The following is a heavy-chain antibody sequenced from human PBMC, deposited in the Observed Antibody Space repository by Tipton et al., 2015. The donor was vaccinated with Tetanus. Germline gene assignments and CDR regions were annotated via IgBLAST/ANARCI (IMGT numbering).Heavy chain of an antibody. D-gene: IGHD1-14*01. CDR1: GASVRAGDYS. Sequence: TLSLTCTVSGASVRAGDYSWNWIRQPPGKGLEWLAYVSYSGRTNSNYFLKSRVTISVDTSKNQFSLKLSSVTAADTAVYYCARGTGDYWGQGTLVTVSS. V-gene: IGHV4-61*08. J-gene: IGHJ4*02. CDR2: VSYSGRT. CDR3: ARGTGDY.